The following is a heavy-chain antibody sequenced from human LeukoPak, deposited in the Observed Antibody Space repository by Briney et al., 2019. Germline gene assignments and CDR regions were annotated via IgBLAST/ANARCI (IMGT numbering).Heavy chain of an antibody. CDR3: VSFYETY. Sequence: GGSLRLSCAASGNYWMHWIRQVPGKGLVWVSHINSDGSWTSYADSVKGRFTISKDNAKNTVYLQMNSLRAEDTAVYYCVSFYETYWGRGTLVTVSS. J-gene: IGHJ4*02. CDR1: GNYW. CDR2: INSDGSWT. D-gene: IGHD2/OR15-2a*01. V-gene: IGHV3-74*01.